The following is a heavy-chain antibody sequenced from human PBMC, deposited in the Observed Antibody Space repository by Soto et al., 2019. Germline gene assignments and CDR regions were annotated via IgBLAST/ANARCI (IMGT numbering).Heavy chain of an antibody. J-gene: IGHJ3*02. CDR1: GGSISSGGYS. V-gene: IGHV4-30-2*01. CDR3: ARGQKNWNYGKHAFDI. D-gene: IGHD1-7*01. Sequence: SETLSLTCAVSGGSISSGGYSWSWIRQPPGKGLECIGYIYHSGSTYYNPSLKSRVTISVDRSKNQFSLKLSSVTAADTAVYYCARGQKNWNYGKHAFDIWGQGTMGTVSS. CDR2: IYHSGST.